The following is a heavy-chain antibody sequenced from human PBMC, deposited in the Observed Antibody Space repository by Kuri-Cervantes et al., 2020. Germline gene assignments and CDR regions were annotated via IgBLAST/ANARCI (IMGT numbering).Heavy chain of an antibody. CDR2: IIPIFGTA. Sequence: SVKVSCKASGGTFSSYAISWVRRAPGRGLEWMGGIIPIFGTANYAQKFQGRVTITADKSTSTAYMELSSLISEDTAVYYCARSQFGPNYYYYMDVWGEGTTVTVSS. D-gene: IGHD3-16*01. J-gene: IGHJ6*03. CDR3: ARSQFGPNYYYYMDV. V-gene: IGHV1-69*06. CDR1: GGTFSSYA.